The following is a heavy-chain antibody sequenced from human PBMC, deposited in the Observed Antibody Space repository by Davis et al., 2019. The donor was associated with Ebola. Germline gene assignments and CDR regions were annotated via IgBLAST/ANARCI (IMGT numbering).Heavy chain of an antibody. D-gene: IGHD2-2*02. J-gene: IGHJ4*02. CDR2: INHSGST. CDR1: GGSFSGYY. V-gene: IGHV4-34*01. Sequence: PSETLSLTCAVYGGSFSGYYWSWIRQPPGKGLEWIGEINHSGSTNYNPSLKSRVTISVDTSKNQFSLKLSSVTAADTAVYYCAGTVPAAIGAGIDYWGQGTLVTVSS. CDR3: AGTVPAAIGAGIDY.